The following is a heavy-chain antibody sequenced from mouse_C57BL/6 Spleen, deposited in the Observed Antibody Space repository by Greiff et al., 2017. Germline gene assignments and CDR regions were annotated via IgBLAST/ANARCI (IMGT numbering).Heavy chain of an antibody. Sequence: VMLVESGAELVKPGASVKISCKASGYAFSSYWMTWVKQRPGKGLEWIGQIYPGDGDTNYNGKFKGKATLTADKSSSTAYMQLSSLTSEDSAVYFCARGYDYDGAWFAYWGQGTLVTVSA. D-gene: IGHD2-4*01. CDR2: IYPGDGDT. CDR1: GYAFSSYW. J-gene: IGHJ3*01. CDR3: ARGYDYDGAWFAY. V-gene: IGHV1-80*01.